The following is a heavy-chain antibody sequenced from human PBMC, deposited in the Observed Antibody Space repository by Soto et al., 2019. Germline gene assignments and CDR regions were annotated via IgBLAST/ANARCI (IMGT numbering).Heavy chain of an antibody. CDR3: ARHISWYYGSGSYYEPDQNCWFDP. J-gene: IGHJ5*02. V-gene: IGHV4-39*01. CDR1: GGSISSSSYY. Sequence: PSETLSLTCTVSGGSISSSSYYWGWIRQPPGKGLEWIGSIYYSGSTYYNPSLKSRVTISVDTSKNQFSLKLSSVTAADTAVYYCARHISWYYGSGSYYEPDQNCWFDPWGQGTLVTVSS. D-gene: IGHD3-10*01. CDR2: IYYSGST.